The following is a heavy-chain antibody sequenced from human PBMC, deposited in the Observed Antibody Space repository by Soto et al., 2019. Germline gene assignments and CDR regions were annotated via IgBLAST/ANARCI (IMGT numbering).Heavy chain of an antibody. Sequence: SVKVSCKASGGTFSSYAIGWVRQAPGQGLEWMGGIIPIFGTANYAQKFQGRVTITADESTSTAYMELGSLRSEDTAVYYCARGRRYCSSTSCYTLPDYWGQGTLVTVSS. V-gene: IGHV1-69*13. CDR3: ARGRRYCSSTSCYTLPDY. J-gene: IGHJ4*02. CDR1: GGTFSSYA. D-gene: IGHD2-2*02. CDR2: IIPIFGTA.